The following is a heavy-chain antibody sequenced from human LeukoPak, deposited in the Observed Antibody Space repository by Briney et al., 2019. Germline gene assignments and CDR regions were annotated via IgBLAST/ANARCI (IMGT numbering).Heavy chain of an antibody. Sequence: GGSLRLSCAASGFTFSSYSMNWVRQAPGKGLEWVSAFSGSGGSTYYADSVKGRFTISRDNSKNTLYLQMNSLRAEDTAVYYCAKSSPPPLTYWGRGTLVTVSS. CDR2: FSGSGGST. CDR3: AKSSPPPLTY. V-gene: IGHV3-23*01. J-gene: IGHJ4*02. CDR1: GFTFSSYS.